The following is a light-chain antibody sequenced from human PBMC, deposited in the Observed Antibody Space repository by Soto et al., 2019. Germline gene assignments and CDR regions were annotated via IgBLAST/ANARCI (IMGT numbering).Light chain of an antibody. J-gene: IGKJ4*01. CDR1: QSVSSD. CDR3: QQRNSWPPT. CDR2: DAS. V-gene: IGKV3-11*01. Sequence: EIVLTQSPATLSLSPGERATLSCRASQSVSSDLAWFLQKPGQAPRLLIYDASNRATGIPARFSGGGSGTDFTLTISSLEPEDLAVYYCQQRNSWPPTFGGGTKVEIK.